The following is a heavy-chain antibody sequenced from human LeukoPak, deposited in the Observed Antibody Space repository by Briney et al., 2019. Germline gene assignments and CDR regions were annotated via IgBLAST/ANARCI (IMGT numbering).Heavy chain of an antibody. Sequence: GGSLRLSCAASGFTFSNAWMSWVRQAPGKGLEWVGRIKSKTDGGTTDYAAPVKGRFTISRDDSKSTLYLQMNSLKTEDTAVYYCTTDPTPYGDYAASYWGQGTLVTVSS. CDR1: GFTFSNAW. V-gene: IGHV3-15*01. CDR3: TTDPTPYGDYAASY. CDR2: IKSKTDGGTT. D-gene: IGHD4-17*01. J-gene: IGHJ4*02.